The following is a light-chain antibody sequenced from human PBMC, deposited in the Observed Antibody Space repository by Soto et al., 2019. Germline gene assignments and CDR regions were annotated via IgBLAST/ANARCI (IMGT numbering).Light chain of an antibody. V-gene: IGKV3-20*01. Sequence: EIVLTQSPGTLSLSPGERATLSCRASQSVSSSYLAWYQQKPGQAPRLLIYDASSRATGIPDRFSGGGSGTDFTLTISRLEPEDFAVYYCQQYCSSPYTFGQGTKLEIK. CDR3: QQYCSSPYT. CDR1: QSVSSSY. J-gene: IGKJ2*01. CDR2: DAS.